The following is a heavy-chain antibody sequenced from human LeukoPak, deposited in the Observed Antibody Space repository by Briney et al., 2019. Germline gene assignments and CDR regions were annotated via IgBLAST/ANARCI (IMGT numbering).Heavy chain of an antibody. V-gene: IGHV1-18*01. Sequence: ASVKVSCKASGYTFTSYGISWVRQAPGQGLEWMGWISAYNGNTNYAQKLQGRVTMTTDTSTSTAYMELRSLRSDDTAVYYCARGARSGQYFAWLTHFDYRGQGTLVTVSS. CDR3: ARGARSGQYFAWLTHFDY. CDR1: GYTFTSYG. CDR2: ISAYNGNT. J-gene: IGHJ4*02. D-gene: IGHD3-9*01.